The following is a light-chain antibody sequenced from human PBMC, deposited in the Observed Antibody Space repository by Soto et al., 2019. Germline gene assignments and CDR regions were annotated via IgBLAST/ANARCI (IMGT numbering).Light chain of an antibody. V-gene: IGKV1-39*01. J-gene: IGKJ2*01. CDR2: AAS. CDR1: QYMSNS. Sequence: DIQMSQSPSSLSASVGDRLTITCRASQYMSNSLNCYQQRPGKAPKLLIFAASNLHSGVPARFSGSTSGTDFTLTISTPQPEDPATYYCQQSYSVPYTFGQGTKVDIK. CDR3: QQSYSVPYT.